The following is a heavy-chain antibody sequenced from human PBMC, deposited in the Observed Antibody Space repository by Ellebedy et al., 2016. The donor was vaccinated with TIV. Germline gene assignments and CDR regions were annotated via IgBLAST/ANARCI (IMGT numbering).Heavy chain of an antibody. CDR1: GFTFISYW. D-gene: IGHD3-10*01. CDR3: ARGGPSGSFDY. J-gene: IGHJ4*02. CDR2: IKSDGSKT. Sequence: GESLKISCAASGFTFISYWMHWVRQAPGKGLVWVSHIKSDGSKTTYADSVKGRFRISRDNAKNTLYLQMNNLSAEDTAVYYCARGGPSGSFDYWGQGALVTVSS. V-gene: IGHV3-74*01.